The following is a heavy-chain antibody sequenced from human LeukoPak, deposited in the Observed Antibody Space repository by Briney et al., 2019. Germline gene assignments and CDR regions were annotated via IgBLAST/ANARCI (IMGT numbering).Heavy chain of an antibody. Sequence: GGSLRLSCAASGFTVSNNYMRWVRQAPGKGLEWASAISGSGDRTHYADSVKGRFTISRDNAKNSLYLQMNSLRAEDTAVYYCARAHNWKYGSFDFWGQGTLVTVSS. J-gene: IGHJ4*02. CDR3: ARAHNWKYGSFDF. CDR2: ISGSGDRT. V-gene: IGHV3-21*01. D-gene: IGHD1-7*01. CDR1: GFTVSNNY.